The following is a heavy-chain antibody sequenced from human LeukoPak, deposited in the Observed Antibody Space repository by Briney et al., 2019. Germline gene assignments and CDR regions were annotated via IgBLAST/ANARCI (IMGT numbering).Heavy chain of an antibody. Sequence: GVSLRLSCAASGFTFSSYSMNWVRQAPGKGLEWVSHITSSSTNIYYADSVKGRFTISRDNAKNALSLQMNSLRDEDTAVYYCATSGNYYLKYWGREPWSPSPQ. CDR3: ATSGNYYLKY. V-gene: IGHV3-48*02. CDR2: ITSSSTNI. J-gene: IGHJ4*02. D-gene: IGHD1-26*01. CDR1: GFTFSSYS.